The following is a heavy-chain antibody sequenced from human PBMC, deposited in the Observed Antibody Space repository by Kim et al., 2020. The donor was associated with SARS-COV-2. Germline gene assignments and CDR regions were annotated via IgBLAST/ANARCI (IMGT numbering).Heavy chain of an antibody. CDR3: ARDPPGLGSDLDY. Sequence: YADSVKGRFTITRDNAKNSLYLQMNSLRAEDTAVYYCARDPPGLGSDLDYWGQGTLVTVSS. J-gene: IGHJ4*02. V-gene: IGHV3-48*03. D-gene: IGHD3-10*01.